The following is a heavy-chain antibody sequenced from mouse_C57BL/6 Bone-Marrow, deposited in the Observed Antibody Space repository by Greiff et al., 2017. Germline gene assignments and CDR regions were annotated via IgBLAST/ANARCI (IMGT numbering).Heavy chain of an antibody. D-gene: IGHD2-4*01. J-gene: IGHJ3*01. CDR3: ARASTMITKFAY. Sequence: DVKLVESGGGLVKPGGSLKLSCAASGFTFSDYGMHWVRQAPEKGLEWVAYISSGSSTIYYADTVKGRFTISRDNAKNTLFLQMTSLRSEDTAMYYCARASTMITKFAYWGQGTLVTVSA. CDR1: GFTFSDYG. CDR2: ISSGSSTI. V-gene: IGHV5-17*01.